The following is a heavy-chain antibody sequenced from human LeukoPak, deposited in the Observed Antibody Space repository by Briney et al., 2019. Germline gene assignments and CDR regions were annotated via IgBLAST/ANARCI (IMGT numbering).Heavy chain of an antibody. CDR1: GYTFTSYY. V-gene: IGHV1-46*01. J-gene: IGHJ3*02. D-gene: IGHD2-21*02. Sequence: GASVKVSCKASGYTFTSYYMHWVRQAPGQGLEWMGIVNPSGGSTSYAQKFQGRVTMTRDTSTSTVFMELSSLRSEDTAVYYCARELYRGGDCYSIHDAFDIWGQGTMVTVSS. CDR3: ARELYRGGDCYSIHDAFDI. CDR2: VNPSGGST.